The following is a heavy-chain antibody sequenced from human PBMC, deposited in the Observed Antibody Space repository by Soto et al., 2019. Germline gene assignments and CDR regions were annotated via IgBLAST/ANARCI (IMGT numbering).Heavy chain of an antibody. CDR3: ARDERDDHALRY. CDR2: IYHSGST. V-gene: IGHV4-30-2*01. CDR1: GGSISSGGYS. D-gene: IGHD2-21*01. Sequence: QLQLQESGSGLVKPSQTLSLTCAVSGGSISSGGYSWNWIRQPPGKGLEWIGYIYHSGSTFYSPSLKTRVTISVDGSKNQFFLKLSSVTAADTAVYYCARDERDDHALRYWGQGALVTVSS. J-gene: IGHJ4*02.